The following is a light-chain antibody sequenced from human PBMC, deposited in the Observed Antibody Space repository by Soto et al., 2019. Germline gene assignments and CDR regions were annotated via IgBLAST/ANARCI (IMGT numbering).Light chain of an antibody. Sequence: DLQMTQSPSTLSASVGDRVTITCRASQSISSGLAWYQQKPGKAPKLLIYEASTLETGVPSRFSGSGSGTEFTLTISSLQPDDFATYSCQQYKLYSRTFGQGTKVEVK. CDR3: QQYKLYSRT. V-gene: IGKV1-5*03. CDR1: QSISSG. CDR2: EAS. J-gene: IGKJ1*01.